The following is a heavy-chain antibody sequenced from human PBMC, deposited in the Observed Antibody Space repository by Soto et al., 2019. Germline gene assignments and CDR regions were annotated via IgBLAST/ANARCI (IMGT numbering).Heavy chain of an antibody. CDR1: CLDISDYP. V-gene: IGHV3-23*01. Sequence: EVHLLESGGGVVQPGKSLKISYAVFCLDISDYPMTWVRQPPGQGLEWVSGISASGEKPYYADSVKGRFTISRDNSKNTLSLQMNSLRVEDTGIYYCAKLEWLEFGGDYWGQGTLVTVSS. CDR2: ISASGEKP. J-gene: IGHJ4*02. D-gene: IGHD6-19*01. CDR3: AKLEWLEFGGDY.